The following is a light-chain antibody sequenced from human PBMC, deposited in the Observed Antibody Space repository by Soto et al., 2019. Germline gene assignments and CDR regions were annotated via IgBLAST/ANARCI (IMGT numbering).Light chain of an antibody. J-gene: IGLJ2*01. CDR1: SSDVGGYNY. V-gene: IGLV2-14*01. Sequence: QSALTQPASVSGSPGQSITISCTGSSSDVGGYNYVSWHQQHPGKAPKLIIYEVSNRPSGVSNRFSGSKSGNTASLTISGLQAEDESYYYCSSYTGTISYVVFGGGTQLTVL. CDR2: EVS. CDR3: SSYTGTISYVV.